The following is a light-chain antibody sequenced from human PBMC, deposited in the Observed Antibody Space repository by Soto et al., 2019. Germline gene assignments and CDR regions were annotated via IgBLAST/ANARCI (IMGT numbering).Light chain of an antibody. CDR3: SSYTSSADLV. CDR1: SSDVGRYNR. Sequence: QSALTQPASVSGSPGQSITISCTGSSSDVGRYNRVSWYQQSPGTTPKLLIYEVTYRPSGVPDRFSGSKSGDTASLTISGLQAEDEADYYCSSYTSSADLVFGGGTKVTVL. CDR2: EVT. J-gene: IGLJ3*02. V-gene: IGLV2-18*02.